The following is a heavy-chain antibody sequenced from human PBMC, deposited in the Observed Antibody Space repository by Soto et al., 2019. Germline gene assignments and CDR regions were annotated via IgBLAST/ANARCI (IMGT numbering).Heavy chain of an antibody. J-gene: IGHJ6*02. D-gene: IGHD1-26*01. CDR2: IYYSGST. V-gene: IGHV4-39*01. CDR1: GGSISSSSYY. CDR3: AKREWDGYNYYYYYGMDV. Sequence: PSETLSLTCTVSGGSISSSSYYWGWIRQPPGKGLEWIGSIYYSGSTYYNPSLKSRVTISVDTSKNQFSLKLSSVTAADTAVYYCAKREWDGYNYYYYYGMDVWSQGTTVTVSS.